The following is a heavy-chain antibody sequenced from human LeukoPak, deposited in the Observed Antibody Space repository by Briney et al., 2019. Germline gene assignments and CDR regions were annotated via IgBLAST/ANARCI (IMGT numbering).Heavy chain of an antibody. CDR2: IKQDGSEK. D-gene: IGHD3-22*01. Sequence: GGSLRLSCAASGFTFSSYWMSWVRQAPGKGLEWVANIKQDGSEKYYVDSVKGRFTISRDNAKNSLYLQMNSLRAEDTAVYYCARASLYYDSSGSHDYWGQGTLVTVSS. J-gene: IGHJ4*02. CDR1: GFTFSSYW. V-gene: IGHV3-7*01. CDR3: ARASLYYDSSGSHDY.